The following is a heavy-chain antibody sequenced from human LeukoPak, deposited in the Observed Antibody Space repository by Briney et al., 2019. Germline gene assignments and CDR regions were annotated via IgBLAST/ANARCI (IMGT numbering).Heavy chain of an antibody. CDR2: IKQDGSEK. V-gene: IGHV3-7*01. CDR1: GFTFSNFW. Sequence: PGGSLRLSCTGSGFTFSNFWMSWVRQAPGKGLEWVANIKQDGSEKYYVDSVKGRFTISRDNAKNSLYLQMNNLRADDMAVYYCARDKSMVYAISDYFDSWGQGTLVTVSS. CDR3: ARDKSMVYAISDYFDS. J-gene: IGHJ4*02. D-gene: IGHD2-8*01.